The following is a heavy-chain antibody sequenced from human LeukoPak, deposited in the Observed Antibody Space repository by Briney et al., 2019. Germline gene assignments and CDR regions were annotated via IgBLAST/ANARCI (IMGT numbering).Heavy chain of an antibody. V-gene: IGHV4-4*07. J-gene: IGHJ6*03. CDR1: GASISSYY. D-gene: IGHD1-26*01. CDR2: IYTSGST. CDR3: ARVRGSSGSYEYYHYMDV. Sequence: PSETLSLTCTVSGASISSYYWSWIRQPAGKGLECIGRIYTSGSTNYNPSLKSRVTMSVDTSKKQFSLKLSSVTAADTAVYYCARVRGSSGSYEYYHYMDVWGKGTTVTISS.